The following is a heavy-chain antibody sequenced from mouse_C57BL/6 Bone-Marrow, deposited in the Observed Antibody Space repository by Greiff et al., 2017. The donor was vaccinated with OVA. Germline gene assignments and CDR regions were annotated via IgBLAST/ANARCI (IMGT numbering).Heavy chain of an antibody. J-gene: IGHJ4*01. D-gene: IGHD3-2*02. CDR2: INPSSGYT. CDR1: GYTFTSYT. CDR3: AKKGLRLHAMDY. V-gene: IGHV1-4*01. Sequence: VQLQQSGAELARPGASVKMSCKASGYTFTSYTMHWVKQRPGQGLEWIGYINPSSGYTKYNQKFKDKATLTADKSSSTAYMQLSSLTSEDSAVYYCAKKGLRLHAMDYWGQGTSVTVSS.